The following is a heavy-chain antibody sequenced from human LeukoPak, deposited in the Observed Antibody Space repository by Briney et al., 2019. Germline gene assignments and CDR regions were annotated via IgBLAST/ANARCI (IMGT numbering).Heavy chain of an antibody. D-gene: IGHD2-8*01. CDR2: TNSGGTST. CDR1: GFPFSDFS. J-gene: IGHJ4*02. CDR3: AKQSYARSLGE. V-gene: IGHV3-23*01. Sequence: GGSLRLSCATSGFPFSDFSMSWVRQAPGKGLEWISTTNSGGTSTYHAESVKGRFTISRDNSKNTLYLQMSSLRVEDTAVYYCAKQSYARSLGEGGPGTLVSVSS.